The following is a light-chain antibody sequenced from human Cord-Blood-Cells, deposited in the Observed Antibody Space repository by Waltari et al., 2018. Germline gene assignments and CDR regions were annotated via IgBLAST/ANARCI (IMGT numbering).Light chain of an antibody. V-gene: IGLV2-14*01. CDR1: SSDVGGSNS. CDR3: SSYTSSSTLVV. Sequence: QSALTQPASVSGSLGQSITISCTGTSSDVGGSNSVSRYQQHPGNAPKLMIYDVSNRPSGVSNRFSGSKSGNTASLTISGLQAEDEADYYCSSYTSSSTLVVFGGGTKLTVL. J-gene: IGLJ2*01. CDR2: DVS.